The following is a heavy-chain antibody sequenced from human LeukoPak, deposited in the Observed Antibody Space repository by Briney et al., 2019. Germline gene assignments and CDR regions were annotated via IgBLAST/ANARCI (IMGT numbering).Heavy chain of an antibody. CDR2: IYSDNT. CDR3: ARDGYYDSSGYYYKLDAFDI. V-gene: IGHV3-53*01. Sequence: GGSLRLSCTVSGFTVSSNSMSWVRQAPGKGLEWVSFIYSDNTHYSDSVKGRFTISRDNSKNTLYLQMNSLRAEDTAVYYCARDGYYDSSGYYYKLDAFDIWGQGTMVTVSS. D-gene: IGHD3-22*01. CDR1: GFTVSSNS. J-gene: IGHJ3*02.